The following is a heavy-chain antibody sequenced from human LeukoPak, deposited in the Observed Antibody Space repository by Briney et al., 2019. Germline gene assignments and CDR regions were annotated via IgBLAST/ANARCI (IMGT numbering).Heavy chain of an antibody. V-gene: IGHV3-30*04. CDR3: ARALGSSWDSSLDS. CDR2: ISYDGSVE. Sequence: SCKTSGDTFSNYAMHWVRPAAGKGLEWVALISYDGSVEKNAASVKGRFTISRDNSKNTLYLQMNSLRTEDTAVYYCARALGSSWDSSLDSWGQGTLVPVSS. D-gene: IGHD6-13*01. CDR1: GDTFSNYA. J-gene: IGHJ4*02.